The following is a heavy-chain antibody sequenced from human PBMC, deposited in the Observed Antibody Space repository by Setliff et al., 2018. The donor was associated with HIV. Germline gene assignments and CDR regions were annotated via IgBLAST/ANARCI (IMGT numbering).Heavy chain of an antibody. J-gene: IGHJ5*02. CDR1: GYTFINYG. CDR3: ARGGPARVALLYWFDP. V-gene: IGHV1-18*01. D-gene: IGHD2-21*01. CDR2: INPYNGNT. Sequence: ASVKVSCKASGYTFINYGINWLRQAPGQGLEWVGWINPYNGNTKYGQKFQGTVTMTRDTTTSTAYLELRRLRSDDTAGYFCARGGPARVALLYWFDPWGQGTLVTVSS.